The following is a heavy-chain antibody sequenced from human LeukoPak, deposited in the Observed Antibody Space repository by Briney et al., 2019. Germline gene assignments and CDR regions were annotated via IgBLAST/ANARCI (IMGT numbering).Heavy chain of an antibody. J-gene: IGHJ5*01. CDR3: AKHNSNHDS. CDR1: GFTFDDYS. D-gene: IGHD1-1*01. CDR2: ISGDGGTT. Sequence: QPGGSLRLSCAASGFTFDDYSMHWVRQTPGKGLEWVSLISGDGGTTYYADSVKGRFTISRDNSKDSLYLQMSSLRTEDTALYYCAKHNSNHDSWGQGTLVTVSS. V-gene: IGHV3-43*02.